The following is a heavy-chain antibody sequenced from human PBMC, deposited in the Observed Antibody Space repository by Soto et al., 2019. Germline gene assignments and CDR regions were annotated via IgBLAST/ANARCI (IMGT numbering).Heavy chain of an antibody. V-gene: IGHV1-18*01. CDR3: ARGSGSTASPYYYGMDV. Sequence: GASVKVSCKASGCTFTSYGISWVRQAPGQGLEWMGRISAFNGNTNYAQKLQGRVTMTTDTSTSTAYMELRSLRSDDTAVYYCARGSGSTASPYYYGMDVWGQGTTVTVSS. J-gene: IGHJ6*02. CDR2: ISAFNGNT. CDR1: GCTFTSYG. D-gene: IGHD3-16*01.